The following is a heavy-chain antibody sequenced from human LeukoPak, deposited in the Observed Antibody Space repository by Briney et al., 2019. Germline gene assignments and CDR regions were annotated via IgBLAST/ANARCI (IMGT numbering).Heavy chain of an antibody. V-gene: IGHV4-59*01. CDR1: GGSISSYY. CDR2: IYYSGST. Sequence: SETLSLTCTVSGGSISSYYWSWIRQPPGKGLEWIGYIYYSGSTNYNPSLKSRVTISVDTSKNQFSLKLSSVTAADTAVYYCARALLVVEDSNWFDPWGQGTLVTVSS. D-gene: IGHD2-15*01. CDR3: ARALLVVEDSNWFDP. J-gene: IGHJ5*02.